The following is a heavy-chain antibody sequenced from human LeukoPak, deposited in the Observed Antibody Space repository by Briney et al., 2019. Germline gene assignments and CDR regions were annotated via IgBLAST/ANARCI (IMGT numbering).Heavy chain of an antibody. J-gene: IGHJ4*02. CDR2: INRDGSEK. CDR3: ATYDFWSGYNIAN. CDR1: GFTLSSRW. V-gene: IGHV3-7*03. Sequence: PGGSLRLSCVVSGFTLSSRWMMWVRQAPGKGLEWMTNINRDGSEKNYVDSVKGRFTITRDNAENSLYLQMNSLKVEVTAIYYCATYDFWSGYNIANWGQGTLVTVSS. D-gene: IGHD3-3*01.